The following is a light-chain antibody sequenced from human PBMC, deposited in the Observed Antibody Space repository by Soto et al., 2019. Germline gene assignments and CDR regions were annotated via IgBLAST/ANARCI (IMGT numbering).Light chain of an antibody. V-gene: IGKV3-15*01. CDR1: QSVSSN. Sequence: EIVMTQSPATLSVSPGERATLSCRASQSVSSNLAWYQQKPGQAPRLLIYGASTRAIGIPARFSGSGSGTEFTLTISGLQSEDFAVYYCQHYNNWPITFGGGTKVDIK. CDR3: QHYNNWPIT. CDR2: GAS. J-gene: IGKJ4*01.